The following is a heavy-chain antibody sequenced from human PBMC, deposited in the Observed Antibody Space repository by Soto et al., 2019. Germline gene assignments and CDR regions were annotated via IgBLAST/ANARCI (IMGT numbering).Heavy chain of an antibody. CDR1: GFTFSDAW. CDR2: IKSKNDGGTT. CDR3: STEQGGTYCEFNY. J-gene: IGHJ4*02. Sequence: EVQLVESGGGLVKPGGSIRLSCVVSGFTFSDAWMNWVRQAPGKGLEWVGRIKSKNDGGTTDYAVPVKGRITISRDDSKNTLYLQINSLKTEYSAVYYCSTEQGGTYCEFNYWGQGTLVTVSS. V-gene: IGHV3-15*01. D-gene: IGHD1-26*01.